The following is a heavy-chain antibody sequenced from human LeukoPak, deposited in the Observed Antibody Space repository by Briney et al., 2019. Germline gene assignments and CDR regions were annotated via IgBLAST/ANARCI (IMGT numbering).Heavy chain of an antibody. CDR2: ISYDGTNK. D-gene: IGHD6-13*01. J-gene: IGHJ4*02. CDR3: EKDVSQGRLLSAAAAKTAFDY. CDR1: GFTFSSYY. Sequence: PGGSLRLSCAASGFTFSSYYMHWVRQAPGKGLEWVAVISYDGTNKYYADSLKGRFTISRDNSKNTLYLKMNSLSAEDTALYYCEKDVSQGRLLSAAAAKTAFDYWGQGTLVTVSS. V-gene: IGHV3-30*18.